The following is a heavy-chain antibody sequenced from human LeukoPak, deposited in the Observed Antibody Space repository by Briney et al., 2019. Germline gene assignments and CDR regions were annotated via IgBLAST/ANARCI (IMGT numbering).Heavy chain of an antibody. J-gene: IGHJ4*02. CDR3: ARDQTDY. CDR1: GLTFSKYS. Sequence: GGSLRLSCAASGLTFSKYSMTWVRQAPGKGLEWVANIKQDGSEKYYVDSVKGRFTISRDNAKNSLYLQMNSLRAEDTAVYYCARDQTDYWGQGTLVTVSS. CDR2: IKQDGSEK. V-gene: IGHV3-7*01.